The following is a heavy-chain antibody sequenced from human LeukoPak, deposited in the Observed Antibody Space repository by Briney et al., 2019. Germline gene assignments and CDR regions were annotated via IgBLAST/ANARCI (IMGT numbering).Heavy chain of an antibody. CDR2: ISYDGSNK. V-gene: IGHV3-30*18. Sequence: GGSLRLSCAASGFTFSSYVMHWVRQAPGKGLEWVAVISYDGSNKYYADSVKGRFTISRDNSKNTLYLQMNSLRAEDTAVYYCAKEFGYSYGRAPWGQGTLVTVSS. CDR1: GFTFSSYV. J-gene: IGHJ5*02. D-gene: IGHD5-18*01. CDR3: AKEFGYSYGRAP.